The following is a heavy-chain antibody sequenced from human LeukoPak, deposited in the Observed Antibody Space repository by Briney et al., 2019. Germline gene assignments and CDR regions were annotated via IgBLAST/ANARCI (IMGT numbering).Heavy chain of an antibody. V-gene: IGHV2-70*11. J-gene: IGHJ6*03. CDR2: IERGDNK. Sequence: SGPALVRPTRTLTLICTFSGAPLSTSEVSVTWIRDPSAKARGWLIRIERGDNKYYSTSLKTRLTISKVTSKNQVFLTMTNMDPVDTATYYCARMKYYGSGSYASYYYMDVWGKGTTVTISS. D-gene: IGHD3-10*01. CDR1: GAPLSTSEVS. CDR3: ARMKYYGSGSYASYYYMDV.